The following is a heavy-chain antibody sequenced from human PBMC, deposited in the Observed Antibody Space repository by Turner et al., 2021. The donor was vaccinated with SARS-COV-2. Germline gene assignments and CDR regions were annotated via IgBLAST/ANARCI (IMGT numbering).Heavy chain of an antibody. CDR3: ARIRGTYSD. V-gene: IGHV3-72*01. Sequence: EVQLVESGGGLVQPGGSLRLSCTVSGFFLSDHFVDWVRQAPGKGLEWVGRTNNKDHNFGTQYGASVEGRFTISRDDSKNSLYLQMNSLKTEDTAVYYCARIRGTYSDWGQGTLVTVSS. J-gene: IGHJ4*02. D-gene: IGHD1-26*01. CDR1: GFFLSDHF. CDR2: TNNKDHNFGT.